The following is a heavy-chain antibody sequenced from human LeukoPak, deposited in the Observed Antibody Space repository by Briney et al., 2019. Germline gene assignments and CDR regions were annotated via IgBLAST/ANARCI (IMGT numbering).Heavy chain of an antibody. CDR2: ISTKTGNT. J-gene: IGHJ4*02. Sequence: ASVRVSCKASGYSFTQNGISWVRQAPGQGLEWMGWISTKTGNTKYAQKFQDRVTMTTDSATTTAYMELRRLRSDDTAMYYCARDVKYYQSDWGQGTLVTVFS. CDR3: ARDVKYYQSD. CDR1: GYSFTQNG. V-gene: IGHV1-18*01. D-gene: IGHD2-2*01.